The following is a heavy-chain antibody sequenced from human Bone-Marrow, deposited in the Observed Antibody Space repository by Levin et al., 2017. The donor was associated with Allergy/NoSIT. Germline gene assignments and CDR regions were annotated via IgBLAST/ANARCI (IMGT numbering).Heavy chain of an antibody. CDR2: MSNSGRT. V-gene: IGHV4-30-4*01. J-gene: IGHJ4*02. D-gene: IGHD1-7*01. CDR3: ARAGDGIAGTVFEN. CDR1: GGSVSGGNNF. Sequence: SETLSLTCTVSGGSVSGGNNFWSWVRQPPGKGLEWIAYMSNSGRTFQNPSLKSRATISIDTSKNQFSLNLSSVTAADTAVYYCARAGDGIAGTVFENWGQGTLVTVSS.